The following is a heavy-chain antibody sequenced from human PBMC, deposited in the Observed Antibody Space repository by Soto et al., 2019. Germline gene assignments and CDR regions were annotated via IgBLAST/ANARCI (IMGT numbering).Heavy chain of an antibody. CDR3: ARGVWFGELLSPHSDY. CDR2: IYHSGST. CDR1: GGSISSGGYS. V-gene: IGHV4-30-2*01. J-gene: IGHJ4*02. D-gene: IGHD3-10*01. Sequence: SETLSLTCAVSGGSISSGGYSWSWIRQPPGKGLEWIGYIYHSGSTYYNPSLKSRVTISVDRSKNQFSLKLSSVTAADTAVYYCARGVWFGELLSPHSDYWGQGTQVTVSS.